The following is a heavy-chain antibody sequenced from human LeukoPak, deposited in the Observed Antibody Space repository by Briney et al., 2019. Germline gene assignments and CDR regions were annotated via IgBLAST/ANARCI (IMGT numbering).Heavy chain of an antibody. CDR2: ISAYNGNT. CDR1: GYTFTRYG. Sequence: ASVKVSCKASGYTFTRYGISWVRQAPGQGLEWMGWISAYNGNTNYAQKLQGRVTMTTDTSTSTAYMELRSLRSDDTAVYYCARFGVGYYYDSSGYYYWGQGTLVTVSS. V-gene: IGHV1-18*01. D-gene: IGHD3-22*01. J-gene: IGHJ4*02. CDR3: ARFGVGYYYDSSGYYY.